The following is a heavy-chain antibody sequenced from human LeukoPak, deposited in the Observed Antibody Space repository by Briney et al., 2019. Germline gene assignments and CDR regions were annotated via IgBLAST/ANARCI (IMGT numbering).Heavy chain of an antibody. CDR2: IYYSGST. CDR3: ARASDLRRYSYGSHAFDI. V-gene: IGHV4-31*03. J-gene: IGHJ3*02. D-gene: IGHD5-18*01. Sequence: SETLSLTCTVSGGSISSGGYYWSWIRQHPGKGLEWIGYIYYSGSTYYNPSLKSRVTISVDTSKNQFSLKLSSVTAADTAVYYCARASDLRRYSYGSHAFDIWGQGTMVTVSS. CDR1: GGSISSGGYY.